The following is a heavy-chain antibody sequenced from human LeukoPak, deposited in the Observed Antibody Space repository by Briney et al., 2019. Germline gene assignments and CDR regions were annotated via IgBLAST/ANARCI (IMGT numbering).Heavy chain of an antibody. CDR2: IYYSGST. CDR1: GGSISNYY. D-gene: IGHD3-10*01. V-gene: IGHV4-59*12. Sequence: SETLSLTCTVSGGSISNYYWSWIRQPPGKGLEWIGYIYYSGSTKYNPSLKSRVTISVDTSKNQFSLKLSSVTAADTAVYYCARGVTMVRGVIIGPYYFDYWGQGTLVTVSS. J-gene: IGHJ4*02. CDR3: ARGVTMVRGVIIGPYYFDY.